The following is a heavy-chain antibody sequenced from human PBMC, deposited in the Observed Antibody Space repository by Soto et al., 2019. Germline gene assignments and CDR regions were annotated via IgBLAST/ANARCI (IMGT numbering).Heavy chain of an antibody. CDR3: ARAVSGYYDFWSGYHTQYYYYGMDV. V-gene: IGHV4-30-4*01. Sequence: PSETLSLTCTVSGGSISSGDYYWSWIRQPPGKGLEWIGYIYYSGSTYYNPSLKSRVTISVDTSKNQFSLKLSSVTAADTAVYYCARAVSGYYDFWSGYHTQYYYYGMDVWGQGTTVTVSS. D-gene: IGHD3-3*01. CDR2: IYYSGST. CDR1: GGSISSGDYY. J-gene: IGHJ6*02.